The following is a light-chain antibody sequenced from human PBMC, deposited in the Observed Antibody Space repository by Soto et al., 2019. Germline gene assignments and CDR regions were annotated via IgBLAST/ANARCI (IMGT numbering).Light chain of an antibody. V-gene: IGKV3-11*01. J-gene: IGKJ4*01. CDR2: DAS. CDR1: QSVSSY. Sequence: EIMMTQSPATLSVSPGERATLSCRASQSVSSYLAWYQQKPGQSPRLLIYDASNRATGIPARFSGSGSGTDFTLTISSLEPEDFAVYYCQQRSNWRWLTFGGGTKVDIK. CDR3: QQRSNWRWLT.